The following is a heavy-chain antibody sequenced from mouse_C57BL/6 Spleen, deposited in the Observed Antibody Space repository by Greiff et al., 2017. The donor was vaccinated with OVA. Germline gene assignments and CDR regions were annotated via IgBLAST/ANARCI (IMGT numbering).Heavy chain of an antibody. D-gene: IGHD2-4*01. V-gene: IGHV3-6*01. CDR1: GYSITSGYY. Sequence: ESGPGLVKPSQSLSLTCSVTGYSITSGYYWNWIRQFPGNKLEWMGYISYDGSNNYNPSLKNRISITRDTSKNQFFLKLNSVTTEDTATYYCARDLYDYDGGFDYWGQGTTLTVSS. CDR2: ISYDGSN. J-gene: IGHJ2*01. CDR3: ARDLYDYDGGFDY.